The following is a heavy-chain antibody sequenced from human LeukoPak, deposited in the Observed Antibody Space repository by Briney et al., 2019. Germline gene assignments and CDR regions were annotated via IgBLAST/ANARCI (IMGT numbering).Heavy chain of an antibody. J-gene: IGHJ4*02. V-gene: IGHV4-38-2*01. Sequence: KPSETLSLTCAVSGYSISSGYYWGWIRQPPGKGLEWIGSIYHSGSTYYNPSLKSRVTISVDTSKNQFSLKLSSVTAADTAVYYCARQDTVTHVPHYSDYWGQGTLVTVSS. CDR3: ARQDTVTHVPHYSDY. D-gene: IGHD4-17*01. CDR2: IYHSGST. CDR1: GYSISSGYY.